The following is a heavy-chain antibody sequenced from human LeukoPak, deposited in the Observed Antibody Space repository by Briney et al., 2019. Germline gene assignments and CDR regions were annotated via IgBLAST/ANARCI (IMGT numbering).Heavy chain of an antibody. CDR1: GFSFSDSV. CDR3: ARRNCGGGTCYFFDY. V-gene: IGHV3-53*01. D-gene: IGHD2-15*01. J-gene: IGHJ4*02. CDR2: ICKGGNT. Sequence: PGKSLRLSCVASGFSFSDSVIHWVRQAPGKGLEWDSLICKGGNTYYKDSVKGRFTISRDDAKNTLYFEMNNLRAEDTAVYYCARRNCGGGTCYFFDYWGQGTLVTVSS.